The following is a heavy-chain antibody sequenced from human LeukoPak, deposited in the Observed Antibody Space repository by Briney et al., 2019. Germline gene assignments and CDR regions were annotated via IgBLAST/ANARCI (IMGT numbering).Heavy chain of an antibody. D-gene: IGHD2-15*01. Sequence: ASVKASCKAAGYTFTSYGISWVRQAPGQGLEWMGWISAYNGNTNYAQKLQGRVTMTTDTSTSTAYMELRSLRSDDTAVYYCARVCSGGSCYGAFDIWGQGTMVTVSS. CDR1: GYTFTSYG. J-gene: IGHJ3*02. CDR2: ISAYNGNT. V-gene: IGHV1-18*01. CDR3: ARVCSGGSCYGAFDI.